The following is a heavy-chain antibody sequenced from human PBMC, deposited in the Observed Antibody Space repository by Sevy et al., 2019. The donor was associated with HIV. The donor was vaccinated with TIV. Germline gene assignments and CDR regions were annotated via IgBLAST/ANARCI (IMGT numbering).Heavy chain of an antibody. D-gene: IGHD4-17*01. J-gene: IGHJ4*02. CDR2: ISNSGVSI. Sequence: GGYLRLSCAATGFSFSSYEMNWVRQAPGKGLEWVSYISNSGVSIYYSDSVKGRFTISRDNARNSLYLQMKSLRAEDTTVYYCARDLPRTATTVAHFDYWGQGTTVTVSS. CDR3: ARDLPRTATTVAHFDY. CDR1: GFSFSSYE. V-gene: IGHV3-48*03.